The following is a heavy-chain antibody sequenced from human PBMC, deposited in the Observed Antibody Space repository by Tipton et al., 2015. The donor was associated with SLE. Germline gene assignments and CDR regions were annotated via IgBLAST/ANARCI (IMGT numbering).Heavy chain of an antibody. V-gene: IGHV3-48*01. J-gene: IGHJ6*02. CDR1: GFSFSSYS. Sequence: SLRLSCAASGFSFSSYSMNWVRQAPGKGLEWVSYISSSSSTIYYADSVKGRFTISRDNAKNSLYLQMNSLRAEDAAVYYCAKDRDATFYYYGMDVWGQGTTVTVSS. CDR2: ISSSSSTI. CDR3: AKDRDATFYYYGMDV. D-gene: IGHD2/OR15-2a*01.